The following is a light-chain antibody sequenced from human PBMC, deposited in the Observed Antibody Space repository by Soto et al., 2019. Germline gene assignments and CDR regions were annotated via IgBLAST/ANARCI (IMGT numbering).Light chain of an antibody. CDR2: DAS. V-gene: IGKV1-5*01. CDR1: QNIRSR. J-gene: IGKJ1*01. CDR3: QLYHSYLP. Sequence: DFQMTQSPSTLSASVGDRVTITCRASQNIRSRLAWFQQKPGKAPKLLIYDASSLESGVHQRFSGSGSGTKFTLPISILQTDDFSPYYCQLYHSYLPCGQGTKEE.